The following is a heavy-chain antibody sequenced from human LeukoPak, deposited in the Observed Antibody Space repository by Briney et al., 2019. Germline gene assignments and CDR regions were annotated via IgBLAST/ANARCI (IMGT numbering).Heavy chain of an antibody. CDR2: IYYSGST. J-gene: IGHJ3*02. Sequence: TETLSLTCTVSGRSISSYYWSWIRQPPGKGLEWIGYIYYSGSTNYNPSLKSRVTISVDTSKNQFSLKMSSVTAADTAVYYCARSFGWGVINSVDAFDIWGQGTMVTVSS. D-gene: IGHD3-10*01. V-gene: IGHV4-59*12. CDR1: GRSISSYY. CDR3: ARSFGWGVINSVDAFDI.